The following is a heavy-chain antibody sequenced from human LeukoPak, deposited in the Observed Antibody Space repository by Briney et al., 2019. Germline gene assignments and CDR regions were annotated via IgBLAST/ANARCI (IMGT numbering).Heavy chain of an antibody. D-gene: IGHD3-10*01. CDR3: ARGLIGELLN. CDR1: GGTFSSYA. CDR2: IIPIFGTA. V-gene: IGHV1-69*05. J-gene: IGHJ4*02. Sequence: ASVTVSCKASGGTFSSYAISWVRQAPGQGLEWMGGIIPIFGTANYAQKFQGRVTITTDESTSTAYMELSSLRSEDTAVYYCARGLIGELLNWGQGTLVTVSS.